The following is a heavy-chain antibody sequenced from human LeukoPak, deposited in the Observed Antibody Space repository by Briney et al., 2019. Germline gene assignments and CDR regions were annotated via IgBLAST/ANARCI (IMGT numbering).Heavy chain of an antibody. CDR1: GGSFSGYY. Sequence: SETLSLTCAVYGGSFSGYYWSWIRQPPGKGLEWIGEINHSGSTNYNPSLKSRVTISVDTSKNQFSLKLSSATAADTAVYYCARSPGGCSSTSCSNWFDPWGQGTLVTVSS. CDR3: ARSPGGCSSTSCSNWFDP. V-gene: IGHV4-34*01. CDR2: INHSGST. J-gene: IGHJ5*02. D-gene: IGHD2-2*01.